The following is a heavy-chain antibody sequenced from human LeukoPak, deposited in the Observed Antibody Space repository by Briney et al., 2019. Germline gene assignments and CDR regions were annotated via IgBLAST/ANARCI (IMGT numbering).Heavy chain of an antibody. D-gene: IGHD6-19*01. V-gene: IGHV3-30*18. J-gene: IGHJ4*02. CDR2: ISYDGSNK. CDR1: GFTFSSNW. CDR3: AKDEGSGWSWLDY. Sequence: GGSLRLSCAASGFTFSSNWMHWVRQAPGKGLEWVAVISYDGSNKYYADSVKGRFTISRDNSKNTLYLQMNSLRAEDTAVYYCAKDEGSGWSWLDYWGQGTLVTVSS.